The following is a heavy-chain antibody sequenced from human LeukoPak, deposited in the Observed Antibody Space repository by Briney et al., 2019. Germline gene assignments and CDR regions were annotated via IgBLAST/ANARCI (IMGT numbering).Heavy chain of an antibody. V-gene: IGHV5-51*01. CDR2: VNPGDSDT. Sequence: GESLKISCKGSGYSFANYWIAWVRQMPGTGLEWMGIVNPGDSDTRYSPSFQGQVTISADKSISTASLQWSSLKASDTTMYYCARRYSGSYHSSLEYWGQGTLVTVSS. D-gene: IGHD1-26*01. CDR1: GYSFANYW. J-gene: IGHJ4*02. CDR3: ARRYSGSYHSSLEY.